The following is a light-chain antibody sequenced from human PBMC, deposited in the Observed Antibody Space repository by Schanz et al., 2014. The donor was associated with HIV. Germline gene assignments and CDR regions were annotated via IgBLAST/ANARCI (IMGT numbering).Light chain of an antibody. Sequence: QSVLTQPASVSGSPGQSITISCTGTSSDVGTYYHVSWYQQHPGKAPKLMIYEGAKRPAGVPDRFSASKSGNTASLTVSGLQAEDEADYYCSSFAGRRNLLFGGGTKVTVL. CDR1: SSDVGTYYH. CDR2: EGA. CDR3: SSFAGRRNLL. J-gene: IGLJ3*02. V-gene: IGLV2-23*01.